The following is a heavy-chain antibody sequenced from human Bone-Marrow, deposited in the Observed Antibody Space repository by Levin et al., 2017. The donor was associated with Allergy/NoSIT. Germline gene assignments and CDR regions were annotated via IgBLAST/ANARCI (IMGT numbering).Heavy chain of an antibody. D-gene: IGHD2-21*01. CDR3: AKDPEIDPDFDY. CDR1: GFTFSTYG. CDR2: ISYDGNNK. J-gene: IGHJ4*02. V-gene: IGHV3-30*18. Sequence: GGSLRLSCVTSGFTFSTYGMQWVRQAPGKGLEWVAIISYDGNNKYYGDSVKGRFTISRDNSKNTVYLQMNSLTVEDTALYYCAKDPEIDPDFDYWGQGTLVTVSS.